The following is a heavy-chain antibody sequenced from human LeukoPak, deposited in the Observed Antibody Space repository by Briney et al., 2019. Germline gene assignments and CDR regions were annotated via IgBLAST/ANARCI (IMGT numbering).Heavy chain of an antibody. V-gene: IGHV1-2*02. CDR3: ARANFLYCSSTTCLFDY. Sequence: ASVKVSCKASGCTFTDYYLHWVRQAPGQGFEWMGWINPNSGDTNYAQKFQGRVTMTRDTSISTAHMEMSRLRSDDTAVYHCARANFLYCSSTTCLFDYWGQGTLVTVSS. CDR1: GCTFTDYY. CDR2: INPNSGDT. D-gene: IGHD2-2*01. J-gene: IGHJ4*02.